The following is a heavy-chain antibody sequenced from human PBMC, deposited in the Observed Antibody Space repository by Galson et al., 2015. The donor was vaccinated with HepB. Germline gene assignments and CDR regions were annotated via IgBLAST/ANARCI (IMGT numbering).Heavy chain of an antibody. Sequence: SVKVSCKASGGSFDTYAISWVRQAPGQGLEWMGGIIPIFDTPNYAQKFQGRVTLTADASTRTAFMELSGLRSDDTAVYFCARDRTYYPNNGDYGDDAFAIWGQGTMVTVSS. J-gene: IGHJ3*02. CDR2: IIPIFDTP. D-gene: IGHD2-21*01. CDR3: ARDRTYYPNNGDYGDDAFAI. V-gene: IGHV1-69*13. CDR1: GGSFDTYA.